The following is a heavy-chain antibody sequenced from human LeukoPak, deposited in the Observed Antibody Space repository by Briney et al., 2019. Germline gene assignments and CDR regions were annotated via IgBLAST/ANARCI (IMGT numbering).Heavy chain of an antibody. V-gene: IGHV3-66*01. CDR1: GFTVSSNY. D-gene: IGHD1-26*01. CDR3: TRFEDPERVGATIRRFDS. J-gene: IGHJ4*02. CDR2: IYSGGST. Sequence: GGSLRLSCAASGFTVSSNYMSWVRQAPGKGLEWVSVIYSGGSTYYADSVKGRFTISRDNSKNTAYLQMNSLKTEDTAVYYCTRFEDPERVGATIRRFDSWGQGTLVTVSS.